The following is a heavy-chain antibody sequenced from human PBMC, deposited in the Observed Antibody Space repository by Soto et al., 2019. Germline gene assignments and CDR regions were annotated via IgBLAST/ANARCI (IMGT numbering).Heavy chain of an antibody. Sequence: QVQLHQWGAGLLKPAETLSLTCTVYGGSFSRYHWNWIRQAPGKGLEWIGEIHHDGGINCSPSLEGRVTISVDTSKNEFSLKLRSVTAADTAVYYCARGYGEEWPTSDFWGQGTLVTVSS. CDR3: ARGYGEEWPTSDF. CDR1: GGSFSRYH. V-gene: IGHV4-34*01. J-gene: IGHJ4*02. CDR2: IHHDGGI. D-gene: IGHD3-10*01.